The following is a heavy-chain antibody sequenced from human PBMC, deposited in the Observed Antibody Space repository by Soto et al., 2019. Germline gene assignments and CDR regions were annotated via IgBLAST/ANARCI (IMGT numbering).Heavy chain of an antibody. CDR2: IYYSGST. CDR3: ATYDSSGNFDY. CDR1: GGSISNYY. Sequence: PSETLSLTCTVSGGSISNYYWSWIRQPPGKELECIGYIYYSGSTTYNPSLKSRVTISVDTSKNQFSLKLTSVTAADTAVYYCATYDSSGNFDYWGQGTLVTVSS. V-gene: IGHV4-59*01. D-gene: IGHD3-22*01. J-gene: IGHJ4*02.